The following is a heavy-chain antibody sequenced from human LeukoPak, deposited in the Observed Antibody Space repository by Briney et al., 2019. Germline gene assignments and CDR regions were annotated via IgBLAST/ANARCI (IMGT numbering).Heavy chain of an antibody. J-gene: IGHJ4*02. CDR2: IGHDGADK. CDR3: ARNSDYYDYSPQSV. D-gene: IGHD3-22*01. Sequence: GGSLRLSCAASGFTFSHYALHWVRQAPGKGLEWAALIGHDGADKYYADSVKGRFPISRDNSKNMLFLQMNSLIIEDTAVYYCARNSDYYDYSPQSVWGQGTLVTVS. V-gene: IGHV3-30*04. CDR1: GFTFSHYA.